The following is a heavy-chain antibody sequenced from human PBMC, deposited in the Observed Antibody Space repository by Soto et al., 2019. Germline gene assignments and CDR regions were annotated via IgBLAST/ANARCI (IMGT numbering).Heavy chain of an antibody. J-gene: IGHJ6*02. D-gene: IGHD4-4*01. V-gene: IGHV4-31*03. CDR2: IYYSGST. CDR3: ARNYYSNYVYYGMDV. Sequence: PSETRSLTCTVSGGSISSGGYYWSWIRQHPGKGLEWIGYIYYSGSTYYNPSLKSRVTISVDTSKNQFSLKLSSVTAADTAVYYCARNYYSNYVYYGMDVWGQGTTVTVSS. CDR1: GGSISSGGYY.